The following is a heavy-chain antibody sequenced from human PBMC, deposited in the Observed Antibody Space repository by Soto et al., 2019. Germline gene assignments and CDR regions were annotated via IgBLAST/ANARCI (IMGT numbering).Heavy chain of an antibody. Sequence: SETLSLTCTVSGGSISSYYWSWIRQPPGKGLEWIGYIYYSGSTNYNPSLKSRVTISVDTSKNQFSLKLSSVTAADTAVYYCARSRALSRAAYNWFDPWGQGTLVTVSS. V-gene: IGHV4-59*01. CDR3: ARSRALSRAAYNWFDP. D-gene: IGHD2-2*01. CDR1: GGSISSYY. J-gene: IGHJ5*02. CDR2: IYYSGST.